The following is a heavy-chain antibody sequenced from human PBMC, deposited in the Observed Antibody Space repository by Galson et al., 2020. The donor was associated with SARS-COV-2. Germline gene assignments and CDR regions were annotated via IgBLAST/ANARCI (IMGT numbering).Heavy chain of an antibody. CDR3: ARGGGSGSGTNNWFDP. CDR2: IYYGGST. Sequence: SETLSLTCAVSGGSISSGGYSWSWIRPPPGMGLEWIGFIYYGGSTYYNPSLRSRVTISVDRSKNQLTLKLTSVTAADTAVYYCARGGGSGSGTNNWFDPWGQGALVTVSS. V-gene: IGHV4-30-2*01. J-gene: IGHJ5*02. CDR1: GGSISSGGYS. D-gene: IGHD3-10*01.